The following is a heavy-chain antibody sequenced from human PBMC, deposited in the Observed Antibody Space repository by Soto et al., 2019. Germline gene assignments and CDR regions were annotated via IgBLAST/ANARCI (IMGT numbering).Heavy chain of an antibody. V-gene: IGHV3-23*01. Sequence: GGSLRLSCAASGFTFSSYAMSWVRQAPGKGLEWVSAISGSGGSTYYADSVKGRFTISRDNSKNTLYLQMNSLRAEDTAVYYCAKEGVYCSSNSCSYYYYGMDVWGQGTTVTVSS. D-gene: IGHD2-2*01. CDR1: GFTFSSYA. CDR2: ISGSGGST. J-gene: IGHJ6*02. CDR3: AKEGVYCSSNSCSYYYYGMDV.